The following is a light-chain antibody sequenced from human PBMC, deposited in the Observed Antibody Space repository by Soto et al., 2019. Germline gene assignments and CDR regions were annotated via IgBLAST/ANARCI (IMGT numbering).Light chain of an antibody. J-gene: IGKJ1*01. CDR3: QQRNSWPWT. CDR1: RSLVYSDGETY. Sequence: EIVMTQTPLSLSVTPGQPASISCKSSRSLVYSDGETYVYWYVXKPGQAPRLXIYEASNRDTGTPARFSGSGYGTDLTITIGSLEPEDSEVYYCQQRNSWPWTFGRGTKVDIK. CDR2: EAS. V-gene: IGKV2D-29*01.